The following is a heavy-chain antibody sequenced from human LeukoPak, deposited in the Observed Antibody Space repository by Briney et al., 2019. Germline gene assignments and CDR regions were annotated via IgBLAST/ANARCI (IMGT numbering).Heavy chain of an antibody. V-gene: IGHV3-48*02. D-gene: IGHD3-22*01. CDR1: GFTFSSYS. CDR3: ASGWNDSSGGYYFDY. J-gene: IGHJ4*02. Sequence: GGSLRVSCVASGFTFSSYSMNWVRQAPGKGLEWVSYISSSGSTIYYADSVKGRSTISRDNAKNSLYLQMNSLRDEDTAVYYCASGWNDSSGGYYFDYWGQGTLVTVSS. CDR2: ISSSGSTI.